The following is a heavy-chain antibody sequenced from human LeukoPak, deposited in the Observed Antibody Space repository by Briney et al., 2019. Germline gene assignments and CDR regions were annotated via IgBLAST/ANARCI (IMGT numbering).Heavy chain of an antibody. D-gene: IGHD3-22*01. V-gene: IGHV3-66*02. CDR2: IYSGGST. CDR1: GYIVSSNY. CDR3: AGVRPPGYYDSSDYNFDY. Sequence: PGRSLRLSCAASGYIVSSNYMGWVHQAPGKGLEWVSVIYSGGSTYYADSVKGRFTISRDNSKNTLYLQMNSLRAEDTAVYYCAGVRPPGYYDSSDYNFDYWGQGTLVTVSS. J-gene: IGHJ4*02.